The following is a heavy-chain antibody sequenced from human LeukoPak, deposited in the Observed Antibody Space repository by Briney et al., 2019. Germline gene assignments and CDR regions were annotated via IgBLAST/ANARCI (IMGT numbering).Heavy chain of an antibody. Sequence: GGSLRLSCAASGFTFRDAWMTWVRQAPGKGLEWVGRIRSRSDGGTADYATAVKGRFTISRDDSTNTLYLEMSSLKTEDTAVYYCAKHIYAAVSIQQWGQGTLVTVSS. J-gene: IGHJ1*01. CDR3: AKHIYAAVSIQQ. D-gene: IGHD2-2*01. CDR2: IRSRSDGGTA. V-gene: IGHV3-15*01. CDR1: GFTFRDAW.